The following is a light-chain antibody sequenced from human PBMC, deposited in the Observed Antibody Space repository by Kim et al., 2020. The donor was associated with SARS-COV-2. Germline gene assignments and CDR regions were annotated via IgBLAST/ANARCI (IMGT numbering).Light chain of an antibody. CDR2: VEGSGSY. V-gene: IGLV4-60*03. Sequence: QRVLTQSSSASASLGSSVKLTCTLSSGHSNYFIAWHQQQPGKAPRFLMKVEGSGSYNKGGGVPERFSGSRSGADRYLIISNLHSEDEADYYCETWDSNIQVFGGGTQLTVL. J-gene: IGLJ3*02. CDR3: ETWDSNIQV. CDR1: SGHSNYF.